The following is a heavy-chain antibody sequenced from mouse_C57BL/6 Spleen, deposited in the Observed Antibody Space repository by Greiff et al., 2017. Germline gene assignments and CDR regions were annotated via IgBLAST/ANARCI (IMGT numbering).Heavy chain of an antibody. CDR1: GYAFTNYL. CDR3: ARGACYYAMDY. J-gene: IGHJ4*01. V-gene: IGHV1-54*01. CDR2: INPGSGGT. D-gene: IGHD3-1*01. Sequence: QVQLQQSGAELVRPGTSVKVSCKASGYAFTNYLIEWVKQRPGQGLEWIGVINPGSGGTNYNEKFKGKATLTADKSSSTAYMQLSSLTSEDSAVYFCARGACYYAMDYWGQGTSVTVSS.